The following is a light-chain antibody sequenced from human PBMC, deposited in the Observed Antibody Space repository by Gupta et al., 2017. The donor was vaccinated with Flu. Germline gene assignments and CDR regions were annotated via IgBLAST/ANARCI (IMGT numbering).Light chain of an antibody. CDR3: QHYGSSPYS. CDR2: GGS. V-gene: IGKV3-20*01. J-gene: IGKJ2*03. Sequence: IVLMQSPGTLSLSPGERATLSCRASQSVSSTSLAWYQQRPGQAPRLVIYGGSTRATGIPDRFSGSGSGADFALTISRLEPEDFAVYYCQHYGSSPYSFGQGTKVEIE. CDR1: QSVSSTS.